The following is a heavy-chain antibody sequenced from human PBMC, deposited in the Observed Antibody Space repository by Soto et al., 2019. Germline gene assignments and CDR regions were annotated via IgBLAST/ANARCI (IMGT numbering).Heavy chain of an antibody. CDR2: ISWNIGSI. CDR1: GFTFDDYA. V-gene: IGHV3-9*01. Sequence: EVQLVESGGGLVQPGRSLRLSCAASGFTFDDYAMHWVRHAPGKGLEWVSGISWNIGSISYADSVKGRFTISRDNAKNAMYLQMNSLRAEDTALYYCANVLNGGSFDYWCHGTLVTVSS. J-gene: IGHJ4*01. D-gene: IGHD2-15*01. CDR3: ANVLNGGSFDY.